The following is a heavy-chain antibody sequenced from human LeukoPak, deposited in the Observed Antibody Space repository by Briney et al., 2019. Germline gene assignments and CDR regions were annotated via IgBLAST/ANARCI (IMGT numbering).Heavy chain of an antibody. V-gene: IGHV3-20*04. J-gene: IGHJ4*02. D-gene: IGHD2-8*01. CDR2: INWNGGST. Sequence: GGSLRLSCAASGFTFDDYGMSWVRQAPGKGLEWVSGINWNGGSTGYADSVKGRFTISRDNSKNTLYLQMNSLRAEDTAVYYCAKDPDCTSGICYTFFDYWGQGTLVTVSS. CDR1: GFTFDDYG. CDR3: AKDPDCTSGICYTFFDY.